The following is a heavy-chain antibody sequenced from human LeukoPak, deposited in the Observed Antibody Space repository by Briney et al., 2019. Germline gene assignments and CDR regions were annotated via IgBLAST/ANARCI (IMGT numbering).Heavy chain of an antibody. D-gene: IGHD1-1*01. CDR3: AKDKGWGYSAYDFYGMDV. J-gene: IGHJ6*02. V-gene: IGHV3-23*01. CDR1: GFTFSSYA. CDR2: ISGSGGST. Sequence: GGSLRLSCAASGFTFSSYAMSWVRQAPGKGLEWVSAISGSGGSTYYADSVKGRFTISRDSSKNTLYLQMNSLRAEDTAIYYRAKDKGWGYSAYDFYGMDVWGQGTTVTVSS.